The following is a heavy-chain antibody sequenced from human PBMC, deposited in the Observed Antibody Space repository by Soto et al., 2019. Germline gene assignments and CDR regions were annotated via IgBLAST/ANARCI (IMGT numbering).Heavy chain of an antibody. V-gene: IGHV3-30-3*01. CDR1: GFIFSTYA. CDR3: ARPVEPFYYYGMDV. CDR2: ISYDGNNK. Sequence: GGSLRLSCAASGFIFSTYAMEWVRQAPGKGLDWVALISYDGNNKYYADSVKGRFTISRDNSKNTLYLEMNSLRPEDTALYYCARPVEPFYYYGMDVWGQGTTVTVSS. J-gene: IGHJ6*02.